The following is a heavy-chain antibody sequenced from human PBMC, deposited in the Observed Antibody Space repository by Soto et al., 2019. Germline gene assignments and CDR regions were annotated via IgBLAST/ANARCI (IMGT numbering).Heavy chain of an antibody. V-gene: IGHV4-59*01. D-gene: IGHD2-15*01. J-gene: IGHJ4*02. CDR3: AREGYCSGGSCYLDY. CDR1: GGSISSYY. CDR2: IYYSGST. Sequence: PSETLSLTCTVSGGSISSYYWSWIRQPPGKGLEWIGYIYYSGSTNYNPSLKSRVTISVDTSKNQFSLKLSSVTAADTAVYYCAREGYCSGGSCYLDYWGQGTLVTVSS.